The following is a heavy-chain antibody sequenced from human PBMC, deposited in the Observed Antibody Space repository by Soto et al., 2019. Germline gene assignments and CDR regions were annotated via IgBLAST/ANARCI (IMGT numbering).Heavy chain of an antibody. CDR2: INHSGST. V-gene: IGHV4-34*01. CDR3: ARLEGPRFYYDSSGYHLLYYYYGMDV. J-gene: IGHJ6*02. D-gene: IGHD3-22*01. CDR1: GGSFSGYY. Sequence: SETLSLTCAVYGGSFSGYYWSWIRQPPGKGLEWIGEINHSGSTNYNPSLKSRVTISVDTSKNQFSLKLSSVTAADTAVYYCARLEGPRFYYDSSGYHLLYYYYGMDVWGQGTTVTVS.